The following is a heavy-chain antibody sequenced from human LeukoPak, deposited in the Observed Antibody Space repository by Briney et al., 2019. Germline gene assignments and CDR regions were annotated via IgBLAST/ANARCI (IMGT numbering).Heavy chain of an antibody. D-gene: IGHD3-10*01. CDR1: GYTFTSYY. CDR2: INPSGGST. V-gene: IGHV1-46*01. Sequence: ASVKVSCKASGYTFTSYYMHWVRQAPGQGLEWMGIINPSGGSTSYAQKFQGRVTMTRDMSTSTVYMELSSLRSEDTAVYHCARGLLWFGESYNWFDPWGQGTLVTVSS. CDR3: ARGLLWFGESYNWFDP. J-gene: IGHJ5*02.